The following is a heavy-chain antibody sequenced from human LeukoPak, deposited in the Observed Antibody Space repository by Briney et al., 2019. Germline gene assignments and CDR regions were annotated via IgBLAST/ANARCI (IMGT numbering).Heavy chain of an antibody. CDR2: MNPNSGNT. CDR1: GYTFTSYD. CDR3: AREGSGYDYGWLDP. D-gene: IGHD5-12*01. J-gene: IGHJ5*02. Sequence: ASVKVSCKASGYTFTSYDINWVRQATGQGLEWMGWMNPNSGNTGYAQKFQGRVTMTRNTSISTAYMELSRLRSDDTAVYYCAREGSGYDYGWLDPWGQGTLVTVSS. V-gene: IGHV1-8*01.